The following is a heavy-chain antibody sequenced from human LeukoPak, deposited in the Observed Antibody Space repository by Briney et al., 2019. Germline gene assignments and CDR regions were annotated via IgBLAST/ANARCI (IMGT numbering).Heavy chain of an antibody. CDR3: ARHDSYGPVNWFDP. V-gene: IGHV4-39*01. CDR2: IYYSGTT. J-gene: IGHJ5*02. CDR1: GGSISSSSYY. Sequence: SETLSLTCTVSGGSISSSSYYWGWIRQPPGKGLEWIGSIYYSGTTYYNPSLKSRVSISVGTSKNQFSPRLSSVTAADAAVYYCARHDSYGPVNWFDPWGQGTLVTVSS. D-gene: IGHD3-10*01.